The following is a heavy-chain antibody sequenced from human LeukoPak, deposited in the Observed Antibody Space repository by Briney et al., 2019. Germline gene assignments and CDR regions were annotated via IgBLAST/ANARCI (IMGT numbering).Heavy chain of an antibody. CDR1: GGSFSGYY. CDR2: INRSGST. V-gene: IGHV4-34*01. D-gene: IGHD3-3*01. Sequence: PSETLSLTCAVYGGSFSGYYWSWIRQPPGKGLEWIGEINRSGSTNYNPSLKSRVTISVDTSKNQFSLKLSSVTAADTAVYYCARRHYDFWSGYLGNYFDYWGQGTLVTVSS. CDR3: ARRHYDFWSGYLGNYFDY. J-gene: IGHJ4*02.